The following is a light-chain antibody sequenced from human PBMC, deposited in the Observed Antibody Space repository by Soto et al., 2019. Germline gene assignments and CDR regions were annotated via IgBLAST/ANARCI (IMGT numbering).Light chain of an antibody. V-gene: IGKV1-5*03. CDR1: QTISSW. CDR3: QHYNSYSEA. Sequence: DIKMSQSPSTLSASVGDRVTITCLASQTISSWLAWYQQKPGKAPKLLIYKASTLKSGVPSRFSGSGSGTEFTLTISSLQPDDFATYYCQHYNSYSEAFGQGTKVDI. J-gene: IGKJ1*01. CDR2: KAS.